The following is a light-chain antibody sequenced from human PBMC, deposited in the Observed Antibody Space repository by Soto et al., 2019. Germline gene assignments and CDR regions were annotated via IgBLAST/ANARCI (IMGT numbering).Light chain of an antibody. J-gene: IGKJ1*01. Sequence: DIQMTQSPSTLSASVGDRVTITCRASQSISSWLSWYQQKPGKAPKLLIYKASSLESGVLSRFSGSGSGTEFTLTISSLQPDDFATYYCQQYNSWWTFGQGTKGEIK. V-gene: IGKV1-5*03. CDR3: QQYNSWWT. CDR2: KAS. CDR1: QSISSW.